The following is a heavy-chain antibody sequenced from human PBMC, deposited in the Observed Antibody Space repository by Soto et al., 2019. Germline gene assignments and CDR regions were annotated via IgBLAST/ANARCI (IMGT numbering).Heavy chain of an antibody. CDR3: ASAYSGRITIFGVVIDYYYYYGMDV. D-gene: IGHD3-3*01. CDR1: GYTFTGYY. V-gene: IGHV1-2*02. J-gene: IGHJ6*02. Sequence: GASVEVSCKASGYTFTGYYMHWVRQAPGQGLEWMGWINPNSGGTNYAQKFQGRVTMTRDTSISTAYMELSRLRSDDTAVYYCASAYSGRITIFGVVIDYYYYYGMDVWGQGTTVTVSS. CDR2: INPNSGGT.